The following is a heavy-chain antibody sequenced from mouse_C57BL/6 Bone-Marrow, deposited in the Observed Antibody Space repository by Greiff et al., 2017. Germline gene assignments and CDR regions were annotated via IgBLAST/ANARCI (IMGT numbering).Heavy chain of an antibody. CDR3: AREDGYYVAY. CDR2: INPNNGGT. V-gene: IGHV1-26*01. CDR1: GYTFTDYY. J-gene: IGHJ3*01. Sequence: EVQLQQSGPELVKPGASVKISCKASGYTFTDYYMNWVKQSHGKSLEWIGDINPNNGGTSYNQKFKGKATLTVDKSSSTAYMELRSLTSEDSAVYYCAREDGYYVAYWGQGTLVTVSA. D-gene: IGHD2-3*01.